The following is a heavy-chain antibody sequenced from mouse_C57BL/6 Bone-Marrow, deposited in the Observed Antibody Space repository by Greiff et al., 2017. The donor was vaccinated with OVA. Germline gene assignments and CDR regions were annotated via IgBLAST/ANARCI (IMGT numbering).Heavy chain of an antibody. V-gene: IGHV5-4*03. CDR3: ARPWGDY. Sequence: EVKLVESGGGLVKPGGSLKLSCAASGFTFSSYAMSWVRQTPEKRLEWVATISDGGSYTYYPDNVKGRFTISRDNAKNNLYLQMTSLRSEDTAMYYCARPWGDYWGQGTSVTVSS. J-gene: IGHJ4*01. CDR2: ISDGGSYT. CDR1: GFTFSSYA.